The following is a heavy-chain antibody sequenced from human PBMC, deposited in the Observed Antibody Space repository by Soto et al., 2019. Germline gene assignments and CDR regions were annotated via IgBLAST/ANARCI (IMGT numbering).Heavy chain of an antibody. J-gene: IGHJ6*02. Sequence: QVQLVESGGGVVQPGRSLRLSCAASGFTFSSYGMHWVRQAPGKGLEWVAVISYDGSNKYYADSVKGRFTISRDNSKNTLYLQMNSLRAEDTAVYYWAKGAVSYYYYGMAVWGQGTTVTVSS. D-gene: IGHD2-8*01. CDR3: AKGAVSYYYYGMAV. CDR2: ISYDGSNK. V-gene: IGHV3-30*18. CDR1: GFTFSSYG.